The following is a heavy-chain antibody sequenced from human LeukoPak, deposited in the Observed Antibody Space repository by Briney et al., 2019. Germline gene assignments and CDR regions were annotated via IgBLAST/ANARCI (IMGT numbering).Heavy chain of an antibody. CDR1: GGSIGSYY. CDR2: IHVTGST. Sequence: SETLSLTCTVSGGSIGSYYWSWIRQSPGVGLEWIGYIHVTGSTRYNPYLQSRLTISLDTARNQFSLKMRSVPAADTAVYYCARHIGGGIEDMDVWGKGAKVTVSS. D-gene: IGHD3-16*02. V-gene: IGHV4-59*08. CDR3: ARHIGGGIEDMDV. J-gene: IGHJ6*03.